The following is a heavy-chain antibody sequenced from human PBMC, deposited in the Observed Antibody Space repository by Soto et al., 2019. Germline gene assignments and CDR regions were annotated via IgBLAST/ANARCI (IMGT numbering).Heavy chain of an antibody. Sequence: GGSLRLSCAASGFTFSDYYMSWIRQAPGKGLEWVSAISGSGGSTYYADSVKGRFTISRDNSKNTLYLQMNSLRAEDTAVYYCAKDGSARVVLNAFDIWGQGTMVTVSS. CDR2: ISGSGGST. D-gene: IGHD1-26*01. V-gene: IGHV3-23*01. CDR3: AKDGSARVVLNAFDI. CDR1: GFTFSDYY. J-gene: IGHJ3*02.